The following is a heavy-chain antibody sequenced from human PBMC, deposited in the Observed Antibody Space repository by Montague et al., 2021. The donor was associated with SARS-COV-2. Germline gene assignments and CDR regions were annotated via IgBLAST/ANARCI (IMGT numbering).Heavy chain of an antibody. CDR1: GDTVSSNSVA. Sequence: CAISGDTVSSNSVARSWIRQSPSRGLEWLGRTYYRSKWDSDYAPSVRGRLTVNPDASKNEFSLELNYVTPEDTAVYYCVRYSGWFYFDFWGQGTLVTVSS. D-gene: IGHD6-19*01. CDR3: VRYSGWFYFDF. J-gene: IGHJ4*02. CDR2: TYYRSKWDS. V-gene: IGHV6-1*01.